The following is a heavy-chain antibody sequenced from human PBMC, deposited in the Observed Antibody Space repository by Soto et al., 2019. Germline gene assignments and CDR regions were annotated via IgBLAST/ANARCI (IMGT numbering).Heavy chain of an antibody. CDR1: GYTFTGYY. CDR3: ARAYCSSTSCYSEGDAFDI. D-gene: IGHD2-2*01. V-gene: IGHV1-2*04. J-gene: IGHJ3*02. Sequence: ASVKVSCKASGYTFTGYYMHWVRQAPGQGLEWMGWINPNSGGTNYAQKFQGWVTMTRDTSISTAYMELSRLRSDDTAVYYCARAYCSSTSCYSEGDAFDIWGQGTMVTVSS. CDR2: INPNSGGT.